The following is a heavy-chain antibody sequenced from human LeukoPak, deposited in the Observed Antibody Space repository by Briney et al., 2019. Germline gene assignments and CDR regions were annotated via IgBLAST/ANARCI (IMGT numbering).Heavy chain of an antibody. CDR1: GGSISSGSYY. CDR3: ARWEYYDSIRVAFDI. CDR2: IYTSGST. V-gene: IGHV4-61*02. Sequence: SQTLSLTCTVSGGSISSGSYYWSWIRQPAGKGLEWIGRIYTSGSTNYNPSLKSRVTISVDTSKNQFSLKLSSVTAADTAVYYCARWEYYDSIRVAFDIWGQGTMVTVSS. D-gene: IGHD3-22*01. J-gene: IGHJ3*02.